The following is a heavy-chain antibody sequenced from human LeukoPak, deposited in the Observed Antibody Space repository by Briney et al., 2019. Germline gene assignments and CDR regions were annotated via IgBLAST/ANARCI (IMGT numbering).Heavy chain of an antibody. CDR3: ARQGPGYGQYFFDY. CDR2: IHNSGST. V-gene: IGHV4-59*08. CDR1: GGSISSYS. J-gene: IGHJ4*02. Sequence: SETLSLTCTLSGGSISSYSWSWVRHPPGKALEWIGYIHNSGSTNYNHSLKSRVIISVDTSKNHFSLRLRSVTAADTAVYYCARQGPGYGQYFFDYWGQGTLVTVSS. D-gene: IGHD5-12*01.